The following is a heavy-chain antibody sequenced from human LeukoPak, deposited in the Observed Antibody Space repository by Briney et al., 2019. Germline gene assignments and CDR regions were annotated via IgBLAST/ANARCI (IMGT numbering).Heavy chain of an antibody. CDR1: GFTVSSNY. J-gene: IGHJ4*02. D-gene: IGHD3-16*01. Sequence: GGSLRLSCAASGFTVSSNYMSWVRQAPGKGLEWVSVIYSGGSTYYADSVKGRFTISRDNSKNTLYLQMNSLRAEDTAVYYCARERGPLGLYFDYWGQGTLVTVSS. CDR2: IYSGGST. V-gene: IGHV3-66*01. CDR3: ARERGPLGLYFDY.